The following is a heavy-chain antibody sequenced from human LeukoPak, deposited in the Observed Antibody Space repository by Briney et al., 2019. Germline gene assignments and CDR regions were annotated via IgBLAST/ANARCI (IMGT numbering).Heavy chain of an antibody. CDR3: AKDLDSSGYLFDY. CDR1: GFTFSSDA. D-gene: IGHD3-22*01. CDR2: ISGSGGST. V-gene: IGHV3-23*01. Sequence: PGGSLRLSCAASGFTFSSDAMSWVRQAPGKGLEWVSAISGSGGSTYYADSVKGRFTISRDNSKNTLYLQMNSLRAEDTAVYYCAKDLDSSGYLFDYWGQGTLVTVSS. J-gene: IGHJ4*02.